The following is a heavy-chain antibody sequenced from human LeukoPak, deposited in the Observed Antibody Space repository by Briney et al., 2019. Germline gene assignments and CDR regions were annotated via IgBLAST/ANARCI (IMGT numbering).Heavy chain of an antibody. Sequence: GGSLRLSCAASGFTVSSNYMSWVRQAPGKGLEWVSVIYSGGSTYYADSVKGRFTISRDNSKNTLYLQMNSLRAEDTAVYYYALSRDRWLVLHYWGQGTLVTVSS. J-gene: IGHJ4*02. D-gene: IGHD6-19*01. CDR3: ALSRDRWLVLHY. V-gene: IGHV3-53*01. CDR2: IYSGGST. CDR1: GFTVSSNY.